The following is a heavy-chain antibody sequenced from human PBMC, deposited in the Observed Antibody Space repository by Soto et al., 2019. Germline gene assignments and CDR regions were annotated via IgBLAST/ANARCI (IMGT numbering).Heavy chain of an antibody. Sequence: QVQLQESGPGLVRPSQTLSLTCTVSAGSISTINYYWSWIRQHPEKGLEWIGYISYSGSTFYHSSLKSRVTISLATCKKQFSLTLTSVTAADTAVYYCARSAQLDGFDPWGQGTMVTVSS. CDR2: ISYSGST. D-gene: IGHD6-13*01. J-gene: IGHJ3*01. V-gene: IGHV4-31*03. CDR1: AGSISTINYY. CDR3: ARSAQLDGFDP.